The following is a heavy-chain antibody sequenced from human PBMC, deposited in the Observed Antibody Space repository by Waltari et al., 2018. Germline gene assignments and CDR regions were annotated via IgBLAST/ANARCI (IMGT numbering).Heavy chain of an antibody. CDR3: ARYYGNGEGWLDP. D-gene: IGHD3-3*01. CDR2: ISYSGTT. J-gene: IGHJ5*02. CDR1: GGSISRGSYY. Sequence: QLQLQESGPGLVKPSETLSLTCTVSGGSISRGSYYWGWLRQPPGKGLESIGYISYSGTTYYNLSLKSRVTMSVDTSRDQYSLSLRSVAAADTAVYYCARYYGNGEGWLDPWGQGTLVTVSS. V-gene: IGHV4-39*07.